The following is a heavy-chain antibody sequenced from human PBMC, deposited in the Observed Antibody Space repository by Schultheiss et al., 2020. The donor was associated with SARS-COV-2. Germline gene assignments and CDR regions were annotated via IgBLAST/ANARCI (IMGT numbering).Heavy chain of an antibody. Sequence: GESLKISCKGSGYSFTSYWIGWVRQMPGKGLEWMGIIYPGDSDTRYSPSFQSQVTISADKSISTAYLQWSSLKASDTAMYYCARHMTTVTTEFRSYGMDVWGQGTTVTVSS. CDR1: GYSFTSYW. CDR2: IYPGDSDT. J-gene: IGHJ6*02. D-gene: IGHD4-17*01. CDR3: ARHMTTVTTEFRSYGMDV. V-gene: IGHV5-51*01.